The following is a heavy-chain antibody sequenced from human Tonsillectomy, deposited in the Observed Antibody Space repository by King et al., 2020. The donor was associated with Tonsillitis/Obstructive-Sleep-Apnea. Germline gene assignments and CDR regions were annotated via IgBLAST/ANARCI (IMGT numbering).Heavy chain of an antibody. Sequence: VQLVESGGGLLQPGGSLRLSCAASGLTFSTYAMGWVRQAPGKGLQWVSGISGSGVSTYYADSVKGRFTISRDNSKNTLYLQMNSLRPEDTAVYYCAKIDHHDFWSGYFDYWGQGTLVTVSS. V-gene: IGHV3-23*04. CDR1: GLTFSTYA. CDR2: ISGSGVST. J-gene: IGHJ4*02. D-gene: IGHD3-3*01. CDR3: AKIDHHDFWSGYFDY.